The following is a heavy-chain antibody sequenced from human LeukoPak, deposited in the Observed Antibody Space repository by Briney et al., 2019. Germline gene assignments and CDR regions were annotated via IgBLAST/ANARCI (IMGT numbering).Heavy chain of an antibody. CDR2: IYYSGST. CDR1: GGSISRSSDY. Sequence: SETLSLTCTVSGGSISRSSDYWGWIRQPPGKGLEWIGNIYYSGSTYYNPSFESRVTMSIDTSRRQFSLRLSSVTAADTAVYYCAREYSSSSGRLYDYWGLGTLVTVSS. CDR3: AREYSSSSGRLYDY. D-gene: IGHD6-6*01. J-gene: IGHJ4*02. V-gene: IGHV4-39*07.